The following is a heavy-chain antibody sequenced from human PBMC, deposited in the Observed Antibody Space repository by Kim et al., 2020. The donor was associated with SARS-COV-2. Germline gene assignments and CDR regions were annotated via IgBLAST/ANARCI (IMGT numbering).Heavy chain of an antibody. CDR3: ARGYCSSTSCYFSAAY. V-gene: IGHV1-3*01. D-gene: IGHD2-2*01. J-gene: IGHJ4*02. CDR2: INAGNGNT. CDR1: GYTFTSYA. Sequence: ASVKVSCKASGYTFTSYAMHWVRQAPGQRLEWMGWINAGNGNTKYSQKFQGRVTITRDTSASTAYMELSSLRSEDTAVYYCARGYCSSTSCYFSAAYWGQGTLVTVSS.